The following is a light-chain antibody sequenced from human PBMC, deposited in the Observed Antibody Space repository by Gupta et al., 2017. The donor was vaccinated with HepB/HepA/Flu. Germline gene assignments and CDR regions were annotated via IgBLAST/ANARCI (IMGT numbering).Light chain of an antibody. CDR1: SSDVGGYNY. CDR3: SSYTSSSTLLV. J-gene: IGLJ1*01. CDR2: DVS. V-gene: IGLV2-14*03. Sequence: QSALTQPASVSGSPGQSITISCTGTSSDVGGYNYVSWYQQHPGKAPKLMIYDVSNRPSGVSNRFSGSKSGNTASLTIXGXQAEDEXDYYCSSYTSSSTLLVFGTGTKVTVL.